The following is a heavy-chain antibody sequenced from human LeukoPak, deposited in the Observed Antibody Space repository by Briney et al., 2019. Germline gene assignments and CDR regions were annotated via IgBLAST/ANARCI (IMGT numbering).Heavy chain of an antibody. CDR1: GFTFSTFA. Sequence: GGSLRLSCAASGFTFSTFAMSWVRQDPGRGLEWVSSITGAGSTTYYPESVKGRFTISRGNSKNTLYLQMNSLRVEDTAVYFCVRDRNYFEALQRSYWGQGTLVTVSS. D-gene: IGHD1-7*01. CDR3: VRDRNYFEALQRSY. V-gene: IGHV3-23*01. J-gene: IGHJ4*02. CDR2: ITGAGSTT.